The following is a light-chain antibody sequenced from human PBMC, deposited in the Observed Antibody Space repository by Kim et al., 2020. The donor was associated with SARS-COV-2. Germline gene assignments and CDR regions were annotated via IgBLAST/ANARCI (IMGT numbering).Light chain of an antibody. CDR3: QAWDSSTAVV. V-gene: IGLV3-1*01. J-gene: IGLJ2*01. CDR1: KLGDKY. Sequence: VYQGQTASITCSGDKLGDKYACWYQQKPGQSLVLVIYQDSKRPSGIPERFSGSNSGNTATLTISGTQAMDEADYYCQAWDSSTAVVFGGGTQLTVL. CDR2: QDS.